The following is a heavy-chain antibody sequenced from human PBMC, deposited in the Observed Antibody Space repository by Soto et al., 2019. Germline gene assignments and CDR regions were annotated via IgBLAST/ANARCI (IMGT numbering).Heavy chain of an antibody. J-gene: IGHJ1*01. V-gene: IGHV3-30-3*01. D-gene: IGHD4-17*01. CDR1: GFTFSSYA. CDR3: ARATTVPRGYFPH. Sequence: GGSLRLSCAASGFTFSSYAMHWVRQAPGKGLEWVAVISYDGSNKYYADSVKGRFTISRDNSKNTLYLQMNSLRAEDTAVYYCARATTVPRGYFPHWGQGTLVTVSS. CDR2: ISYDGSNK.